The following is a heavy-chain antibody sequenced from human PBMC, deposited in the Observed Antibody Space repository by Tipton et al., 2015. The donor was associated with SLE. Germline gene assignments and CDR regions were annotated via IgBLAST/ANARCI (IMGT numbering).Heavy chain of an antibody. CDR1: SGSISGYY. CDR2: IYTTGST. V-gene: IGHV4-4*08. D-gene: IGHD3-16*01. Sequence: TLSLTCSVSSGSISGYYWSWIRQPPGRGLEWIGYIYTTGSTNYNPSLRNRVTTSMDTSKKQFSLKLTSVTAADTAVYYCEGGYPFGYFHHWGQGILVTVSS. J-gene: IGHJ1*01. CDR3: EGGYPFGYFHH.